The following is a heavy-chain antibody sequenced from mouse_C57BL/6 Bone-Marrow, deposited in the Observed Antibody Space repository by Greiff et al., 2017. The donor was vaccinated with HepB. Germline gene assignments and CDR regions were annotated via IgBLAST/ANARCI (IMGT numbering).Heavy chain of an antibody. V-gene: IGHV1-69*01. Sequence: QVQLQQSGAELVMPGASVKLSCKASGYTFTSYWMHWVKQRPGQGLEWIGEIDPSDSYTNYNQKFKGKSTLTVDKSSSTAYMQLSSLTSEDSAVYYCAIYYYGSSYYAMDYWGQGTSVTVSS. CDR3: AIYYYGSSYYAMDY. D-gene: IGHD1-1*01. CDR2: IDPSDSYT. J-gene: IGHJ4*01. CDR1: GYTFTSYW.